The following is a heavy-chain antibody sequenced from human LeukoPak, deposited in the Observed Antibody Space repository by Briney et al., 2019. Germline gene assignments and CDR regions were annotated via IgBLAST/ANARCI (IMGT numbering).Heavy chain of an antibody. J-gene: IGHJ4*02. D-gene: IGHD4-17*01. CDR2: IYSGGST. Sequence: PGGSLRLSCAASGFTVSSNYMSWVRQAPGKGLEWVSVIYSGGSTYYADSVKGRFTISRGNSKNTLYLQMNSLRAEDTAVYYCAIDYGDYRGDYWGQGTLVTVSS. CDR1: GFTVSSNY. V-gene: IGHV3-53*01. CDR3: AIDYGDYRGDY.